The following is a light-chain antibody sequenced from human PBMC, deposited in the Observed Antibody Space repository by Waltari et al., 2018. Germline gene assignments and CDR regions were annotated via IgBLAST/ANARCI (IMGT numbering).Light chain of an antibody. CDR2: WAS. J-gene: IGKJ5*01. CDR1: QSILDSPNNKNY. Sequence: DIVMTQSPDPLAVSLGERATINCKSSQSILDSPNNKNYVAWYQQKPGQPPKWLIYWASTRAFGVPDRFSGSGSGTDFTLTISTLQAEDVAVYYCQQYYSSPITFGQGTRLEIK. V-gene: IGKV4-1*01. CDR3: QQYYSSPIT.